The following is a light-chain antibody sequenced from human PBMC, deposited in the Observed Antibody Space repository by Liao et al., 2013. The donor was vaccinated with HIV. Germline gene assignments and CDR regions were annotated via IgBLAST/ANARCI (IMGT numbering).Light chain of an antibody. CDR2: YDS. CDR3: QVWDSSNYHYV. CDR1: NIGSKS. J-gene: IGLJ1*01. Sequence: SYVLTQPPSVSVAPGQTATITCGGNNIGSKSVHWYQQKPGQAPVLVIYYDSDRPSGIPERFSGSNSGNTATLTISRVEAGDEADYYCQVWDSSNYHYVFGTGTKSPS. V-gene: IGLV3-21*01.